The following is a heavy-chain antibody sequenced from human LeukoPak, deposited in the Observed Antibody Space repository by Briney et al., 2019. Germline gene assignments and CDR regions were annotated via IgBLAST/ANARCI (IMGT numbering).Heavy chain of an antibody. D-gene: IGHD2-2*02. CDR3: ARLGVVPAAIGLARWFDP. CDR2: IYPGDSDT. J-gene: IGHJ5*02. V-gene: IGHV5-51*01. CDR1: GYSFTSYW. Sequence: GESLKISCKGSGYSFTSYWIGWVRQMPGKGLEWMGIIYPGDSDTRYSPSFQGQVTISADKSISTAYLQWSSLKASDTAMYYCARLGVVPAAIGLARWFDPWGQGTLVTVSS.